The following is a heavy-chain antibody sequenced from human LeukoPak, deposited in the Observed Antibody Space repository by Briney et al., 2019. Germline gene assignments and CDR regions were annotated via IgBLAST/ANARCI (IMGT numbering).Heavy chain of an antibody. D-gene: IGHD3-10*01. V-gene: IGHV1-46*01. CDR2: INPSGGST. CDR1: GYTFTSYY. CDR3: ARGDFIWFGEFRVIDY. J-gene: IGHJ4*02. Sequence: ASVTVSCTASGYTFTSYYMHSVRQAPGPGLEWMGVINPSGGSTSYAQKFQGRVTMTRDMSTSTVYMELSSLRSEDTAVYYCARGDFIWFGEFRVIDYWGQGTLVTVSS.